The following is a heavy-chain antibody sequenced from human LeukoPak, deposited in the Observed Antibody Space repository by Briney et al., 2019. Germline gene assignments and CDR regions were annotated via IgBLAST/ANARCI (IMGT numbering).Heavy chain of an antibody. J-gene: IGHJ4*02. CDR2: ISGSGGST. V-gene: IGHV3-23*01. Sequence: GGSLRLSCAASGFTFSSYAMSWVRQAPGTGLEWVSAISGSGGSTYYADSVKGRFTISRDNSKNTLYLQMNSLRAEDTAVYYCAKAGYSYGTNFDYWGQGTLVTVSS. CDR3: AKAGYSYGTNFDY. D-gene: IGHD5-18*01. CDR1: GFTFSSYA.